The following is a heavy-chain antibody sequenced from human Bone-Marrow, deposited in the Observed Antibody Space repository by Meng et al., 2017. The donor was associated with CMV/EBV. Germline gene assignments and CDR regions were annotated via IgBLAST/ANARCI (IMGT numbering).Heavy chain of an antibody. CDR1: GGSFSGYY. Sequence: SETLSLTCAVYGGSFSGYYWSWIRQPPGKGLEWIGEINHSGSTNYNPSLKSRVTISVDTSKNQFSLKLSSVTAADTAVYYCARPITIFGVGVDAFDIWGQGTMVTVS. CDR3: ARPITIFGVGVDAFDI. D-gene: IGHD3-3*01. CDR2: INHSGST. V-gene: IGHV4-34*01. J-gene: IGHJ3*02.